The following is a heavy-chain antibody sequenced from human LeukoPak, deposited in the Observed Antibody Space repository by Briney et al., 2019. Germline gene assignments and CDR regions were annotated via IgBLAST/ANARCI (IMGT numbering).Heavy chain of an antibody. CDR1: GGSISSGSYY. D-gene: IGHD6-6*01. CDR2: IYTSGST. V-gene: IGHV4-61*02. J-gene: IGHJ4*02. CDR3: ARQGLVRSSPDY. Sequence: SQTLSLTCTVSGGSISSGSYYWSWIRQPAGKGLEWIGRIYTSGSTNYNPSLKSRVIISVDTSKNQFSLKLSSVTAADTAVYYCARQGLVRSSPDYWGQGTLVTVSS.